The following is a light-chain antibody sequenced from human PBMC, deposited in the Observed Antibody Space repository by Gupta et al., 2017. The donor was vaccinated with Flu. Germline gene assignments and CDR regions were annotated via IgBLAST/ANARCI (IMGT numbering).Light chain of an antibody. CDR2: GAS. CDR1: QSVNNNL. J-gene: IGKJ2*01. V-gene: IGKV3-20*01. Sequence: EIVLTQSPGTLSLSPGERATLSCRASQSVNNNLLTWYQQKPGQAPRLLIYGASSRATGIPDRFSGSGSGTXFTLTIXRLEPEDFAVYYCQQYGISVYTFGXGTKLEIK. CDR3: QQYGISVYT.